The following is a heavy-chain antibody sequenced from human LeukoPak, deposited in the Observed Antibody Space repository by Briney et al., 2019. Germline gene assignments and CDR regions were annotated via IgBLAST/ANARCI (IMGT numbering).Heavy chain of an antibody. D-gene: IGHD2-15*01. Sequence: GASVKVSCKASGGTFSSYAISWARQAPGQGLEWMGGIIPIFGTANYAQKFQGRVTITADKSTSTAYMELSRLRSDDTAVYYCARWSCSGGSCYADYWGQGTLVTVSS. CDR1: GGTFSSYA. J-gene: IGHJ4*02. V-gene: IGHV1-69*06. CDR2: IIPIFGTA. CDR3: ARWSCSGGSCYADY.